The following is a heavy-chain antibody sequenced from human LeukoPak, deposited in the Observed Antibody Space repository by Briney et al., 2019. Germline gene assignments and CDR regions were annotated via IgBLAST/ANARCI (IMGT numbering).Heavy chain of an antibody. CDR3: ARWATSFDL. CDR2: IKQDGSDK. Sequence: GGSLRLSCAATGFTYGKYWMRWVRQAPGKGLEWVANIKQDGSDKYYVDSVTGRFTISRDNAKNSLYLQMNSLRAEDTAVYYCARWATSFDLWGQGTLVTVSS. CDR1: GFTYGKYW. J-gene: IGHJ4*02. V-gene: IGHV3-7*01. D-gene: IGHD6-6*01.